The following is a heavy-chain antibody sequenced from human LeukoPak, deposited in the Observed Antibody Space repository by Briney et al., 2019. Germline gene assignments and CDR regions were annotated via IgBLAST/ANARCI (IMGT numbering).Heavy chain of an antibody. CDR2: IYYSGST. CDR1: GGSISSSSYY. J-gene: IGHJ3*02. CDR3: ARLDRKYSNDAFDI. V-gene: IGHV4-39*01. D-gene: IGHD2/OR15-2a*01. Sequence: PSETLSLTCTVSGGSISSSSYYWGWIRQPPGKGLEWIGSIYYSGSTYYNPSLKSRVTISVDTSKNQFSLKLSSVTAADTAVYYCARLDRKYSNDAFDIWGQGTMVTVSS.